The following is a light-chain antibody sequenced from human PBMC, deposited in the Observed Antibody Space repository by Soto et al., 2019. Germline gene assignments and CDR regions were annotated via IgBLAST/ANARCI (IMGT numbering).Light chain of an antibody. CDR3: CSYGGGPYV. CDR1: SSDVGGYDY. Sequence: QSALTQPRSVSGSPGQSVAISCTGTSSDVGGYDYVSWFQHHPGKAPKLMIYDVTKRPSGVPDRFSGSKSGNTASLTISGLQAEDEADYYCCSYGGGPYVFGTGTKLPS. CDR2: DVT. V-gene: IGLV2-11*01. J-gene: IGLJ1*01.